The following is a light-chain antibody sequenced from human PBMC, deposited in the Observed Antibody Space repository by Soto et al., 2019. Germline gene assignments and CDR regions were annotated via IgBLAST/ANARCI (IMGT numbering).Light chain of an antibody. Sequence: DVVMTQSPLSLPVTLVQPASISCRSSQSLLHSNGYNYLDWYLQKPGQSPQLLIYLGSNRASGVPDRFSGSGSGTDFTLKISRVEAEDVGVYYCMQALQTPITFGQGTRLEIK. CDR2: LGS. V-gene: IGKV2-28*01. J-gene: IGKJ5*01. CDR3: MQALQTPIT. CDR1: QSLLHSNGYNY.